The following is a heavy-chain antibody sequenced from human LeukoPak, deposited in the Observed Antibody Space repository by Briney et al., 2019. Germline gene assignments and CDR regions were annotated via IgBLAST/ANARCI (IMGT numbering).Heavy chain of an antibody. CDR1: RFTFSSDY. CDR3: ARVWETQYYFDH. J-gene: IGHJ4*02. Sequence: SGGSLRLSCVASRFTFSSDYMYWVRQAPGKGLEWVAFISDDGVKKYYADSVKGRFSISRDNYKKTLYLQLDSLRTEDTAVYYCARVWETQYYFDHWGRGTLVTVSS. CDR2: ISDDGVKK. D-gene: IGHD1-26*01. V-gene: IGHV3-30-3*01.